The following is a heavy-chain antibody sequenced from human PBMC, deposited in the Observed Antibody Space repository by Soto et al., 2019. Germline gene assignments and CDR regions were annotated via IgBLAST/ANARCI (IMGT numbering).Heavy chain of an antibody. CDR2: INHSGST. CDR1: GGSFSGYY. Sequence: SETLSLTCAVYGGSFSGYYWSWIRQPPGKGLEWIGEINHSGSTNYNPSLKSRVTISVDTSKNQFSLKLSSVTAADTAVYYCAAAPDYYYYGMDVWGQGTTVTVSS. CDR3: AAAPDYYYYGMDV. V-gene: IGHV4-34*01. J-gene: IGHJ6*02.